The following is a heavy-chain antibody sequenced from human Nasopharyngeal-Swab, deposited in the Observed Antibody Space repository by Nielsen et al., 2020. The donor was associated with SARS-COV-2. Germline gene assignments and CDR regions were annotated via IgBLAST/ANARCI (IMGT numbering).Heavy chain of an antibody. CDR1: GFTFSSYG. J-gene: IGHJ4*02. V-gene: IGHV3-30*18. CDR3: AKDPSALLWFGELLFGDY. D-gene: IGHD3-10*01. CDR2: ISYDGRNK. Sequence: GGSLRLSCAASGFTFSSYGMHWVRHAPGKGLEWVAVISYDGRNKYYADSVKGRFTISRDNSKNTLYLQMNSLRAEATAVYYCAKDPSALLWFGELLFGDYWGQGTLVTVSS.